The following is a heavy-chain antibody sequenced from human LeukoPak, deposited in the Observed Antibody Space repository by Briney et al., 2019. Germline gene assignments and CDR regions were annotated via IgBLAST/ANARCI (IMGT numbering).Heavy chain of an antibody. CDR2: ISSSSSYI. CDR1: GFTFSSYS. CDR3: ARGGVGTIFGVVITA. V-gene: IGHV3-21*01. Sequence: GGSLRLSCAASGFTFSSYSMNWVRQAPGKGLEWVSSISSSSSYIYYADTVKGRFTISRDNAKNSLYLQMNSLSAEDTAVYYCARGGVGTIFGVVITAWGQGTLVTVSS. J-gene: IGHJ5*02. D-gene: IGHD3-3*01.